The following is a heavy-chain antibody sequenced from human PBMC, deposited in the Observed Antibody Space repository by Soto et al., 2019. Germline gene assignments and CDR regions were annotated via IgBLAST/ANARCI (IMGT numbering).Heavy chain of an antibody. J-gene: IGHJ3*02. Sequence: GGSLRLSCAASGFTFSGYWMSWACQAPGKGLEWVANIKQDGSENYYVDSVKGRFTISRDTAKNSLYLQMNSLKTDDTAEYYCARLGMRSGNYADAFDIWGQGTMVTVSS. CDR2: IKQDGSEN. V-gene: IGHV3-7*03. D-gene: IGHD1-26*01. CDR3: ARLGMRSGNYADAFDI. CDR1: GFTFSGYW.